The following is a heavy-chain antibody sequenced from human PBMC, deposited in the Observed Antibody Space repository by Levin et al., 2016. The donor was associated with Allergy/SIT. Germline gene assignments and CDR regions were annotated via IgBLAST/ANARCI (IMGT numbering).Heavy chain of an antibody. CDR3: ARVSGQRSTVTTDDAHYYYYYGLDV. V-gene: IGHV4-4*02. D-gene: IGHD4-17*01. J-gene: IGHJ6*01. Sequence: WIRQPPGKGLEWIGESFHTGSTNYSPSLKRRVTISLDKSKNQFSLKLSSVTAADTAVYYCARVSGQRSTVTTDDAHYYYYYGLDVWGPRDHGHRLL. CDR2: SFHTGST.